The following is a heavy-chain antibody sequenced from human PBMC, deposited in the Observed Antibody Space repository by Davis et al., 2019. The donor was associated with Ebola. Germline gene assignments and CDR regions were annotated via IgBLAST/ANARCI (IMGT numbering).Heavy chain of an antibody. CDR2: ISSSGSSI. CDR3: ASPGAHDYYGMDV. Sequence: PGGSLRLSCAVYGGSFSGYYWSWIRQPPGKGLEWVSYISSSGSSIYYADSVKGRFTISRDNAKNSLYLQMNSLRAEDTAVYYCASPGAHDYYGMDVWGQGTTVTVSS. CDR1: GGSFSGYY. V-gene: IGHV3-11*04. J-gene: IGHJ6*02.